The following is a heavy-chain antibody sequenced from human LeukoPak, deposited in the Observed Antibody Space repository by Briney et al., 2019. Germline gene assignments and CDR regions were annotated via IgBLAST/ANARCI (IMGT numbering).Heavy chain of an antibody. CDR1: GLAFSRYA. CDR3: GKDPGYYYDSSGYWCYY. CDR2: LWYVGSNN. Sequence: GGSLRLPCAPSGLAFSRYAIHWAPEAPGRGWVWFAPLWYVGSNNYSAASVRARFTICRDNSKNTPYLQMNSLRAEDTAMYYCGKDPGYYYDSSGYWCYYWGQETLVTVSS. J-gene: IGHJ4*02. V-gene: IGHV3-30*02. D-gene: IGHD3-22*01.